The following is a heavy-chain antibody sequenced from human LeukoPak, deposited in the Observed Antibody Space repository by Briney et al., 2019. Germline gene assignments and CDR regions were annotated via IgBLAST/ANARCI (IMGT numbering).Heavy chain of an antibody. D-gene: IGHD6-13*01. CDR3: ARDNSIPAAGSDY. CDR2: IKQHGSGT. CDR1: GFTFSSYW. J-gene: IGHJ4*02. V-gene: IGHV3-7*01. Sequence: AGGSLRLSCAASGFTFSSYWMSWVRQAPGKGLEWVANIKQHGSGTYYGDSVKGRFTISRDNAKNSLYLQMNSLRAEDTAVYYCARDNSIPAAGSDYWGQGTLVTVSS.